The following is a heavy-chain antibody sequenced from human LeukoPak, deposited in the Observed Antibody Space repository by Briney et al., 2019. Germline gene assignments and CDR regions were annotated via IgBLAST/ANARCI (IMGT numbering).Heavy chain of an antibody. Sequence: GGSPRLSCAASGFTFSSYSMNWVRQAPGKGLEWVSSISSSSSYIYYADSVKGRFTISRDNAKNSLYLQMNSLRAEDTAVYYCAREGYSYGQRYFDYWGQGTLVTVSS. CDR1: GFTFSSYS. D-gene: IGHD5-18*01. V-gene: IGHV3-21*01. CDR2: ISSSSSYI. J-gene: IGHJ4*02. CDR3: AREGYSYGQRYFDY.